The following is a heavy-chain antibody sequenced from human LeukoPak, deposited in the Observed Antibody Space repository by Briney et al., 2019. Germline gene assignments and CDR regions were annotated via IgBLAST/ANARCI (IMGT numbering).Heavy chain of an antibody. CDR3: AKGSGINHYHWIDP. Sequence: GGSLRLSCTASGFTFSSYAMNWVRQAPGKGLEWVSGIGAGGTFTYYADSVKGRFTIFRDNSRNTLYLQMDSLRAEDTALYYCAKGSGINHYHWIDPWGQGTLVTVSS. D-gene: IGHD1-14*01. CDR2: IGAGGTFT. CDR1: GFTFSSYA. J-gene: IGHJ5*02. V-gene: IGHV3-23*01.